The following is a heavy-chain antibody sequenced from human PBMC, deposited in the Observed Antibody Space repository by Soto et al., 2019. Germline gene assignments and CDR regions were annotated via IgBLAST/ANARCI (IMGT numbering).Heavy chain of an antibody. CDR1: GFTFNNFA. Sequence: EVQLLESGGALVQPGGSLRLACAASGFTFNNFAMSWVRQAPGKGLEWVSGITASGSFTYYAASVKGRFTISRDNRKNTLSLQIDRLRGEDTASYYCVKDCSRWYYFDYWGPGTLVTVAS. CDR3: VKDCSRWYYFDY. CDR2: ITASGSFT. V-gene: IGHV3-23*01. J-gene: IGHJ4*02. D-gene: IGHD6-13*01.